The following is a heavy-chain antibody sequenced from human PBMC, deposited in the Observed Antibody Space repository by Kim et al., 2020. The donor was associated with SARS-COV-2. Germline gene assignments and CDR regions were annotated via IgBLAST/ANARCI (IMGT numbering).Heavy chain of an antibody. CDR1: GGSVSSGSYY. CDR3: ARDTVTTYKNAFDI. J-gene: IGHJ3*02. V-gene: IGHV4-61*01. Sequence: SETLSLTCTVSGGSVSSGSYYWSWIRQPPGKGLEWIGYIYYSGSTNYNPSLKSRVTISVDTSKNQFSLKLSSVTAADTAVYYCARDTVTTYKNAFDIWGQGTMVTVSS. CDR2: IYYSGST. D-gene: IGHD4-4*01.